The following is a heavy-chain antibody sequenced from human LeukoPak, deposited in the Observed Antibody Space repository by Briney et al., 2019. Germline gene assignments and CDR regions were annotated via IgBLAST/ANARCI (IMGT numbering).Heavy chain of an antibody. CDR2: INHSGST. V-gene: IGHV4-34*01. CDR3: ARGRRPRFMITFGGVIAYFDY. CDR1: GGSFRGYY. D-gene: IGHD3-16*02. Sequence: SETLSLTCAVCGGSFRGYYWSWIRQPPGKGLQWIGEINHSGSTNYNPSLKSRVTISVDTSKNQFSLKLSSVTAADTAVYYCARGRRPRFMITFGGVIAYFDYWGQGTLVTVSS. J-gene: IGHJ4*02.